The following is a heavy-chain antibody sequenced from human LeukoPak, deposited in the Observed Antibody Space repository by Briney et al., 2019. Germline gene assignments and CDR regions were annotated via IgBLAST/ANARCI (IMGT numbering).Heavy chain of an antibody. J-gene: IGHJ4*02. Sequence: PGGSLRLSCAASGFTFSSYEMNWVRQAPGKGLEWVSYISSSGSTIYYADSVKGRFTISRDNAQKSLYLQMNSLRVDDTAVYYCARAVTSTEGYWGQGTLVTVSS. D-gene: IGHD4-17*01. V-gene: IGHV3-48*03. CDR3: ARAVTSTEGY. CDR2: ISSSGSTI. CDR1: GFTFSSYE.